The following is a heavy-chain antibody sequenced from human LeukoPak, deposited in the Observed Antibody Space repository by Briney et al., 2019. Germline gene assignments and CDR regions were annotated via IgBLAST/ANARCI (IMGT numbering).Heavy chain of an antibody. V-gene: IGHV4-59*12. CDR1: GGSISSYY. CDR3: ARDPSIAAFSEGYFDY. D-gene: IGHD6-6*01. J-gene: IGHJ4*02. Sequence: SETLSLTCTVSGGSISSYYWSWIRQPPGKGLEWIGYIYYSGSTNYNPFLKSRVTISVDRSKNQFSLKLSSVTAADTAVYYCARDPSIAAFSEGYFDYWGQGTLVTVSS. CDR2: IYYSGST.